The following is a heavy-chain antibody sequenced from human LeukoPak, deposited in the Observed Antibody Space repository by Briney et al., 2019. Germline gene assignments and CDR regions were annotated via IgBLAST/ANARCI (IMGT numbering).Heavy chain of an antibody. CDR3: ARDLGPSIAAAGDFDY. V-gene: IGHV1-18*01. D-gene: IGHD6-13*01. J-gene: IGHJ4*02. Sequence: ASVKVSCKASGGTFSSYGISWVRQAPGQGLEWMGWISAYNGNTNYAQKLQGRVTMTTDTSTSTAYMELRSLRSDDTAVYYCARDLGPSIAAAGDFDYWGQGTLVTVSS. CDR2: ISAYNGNT. CDR1: GGTFSSYG.